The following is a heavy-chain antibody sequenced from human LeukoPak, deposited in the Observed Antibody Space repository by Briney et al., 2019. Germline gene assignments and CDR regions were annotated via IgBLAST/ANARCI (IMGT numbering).Heavy chain of an antibody. CDR3: ARDLFTPRDH. V-gene: IGHV1-2*02. CDR1: GYTFNDYF. D-gene: IGHD2-15*01. Sequence: ASVKVSCKASGYTFNDYFVHWTRQAPGQGLEWMGWINPKIGGTDYAQKFQGRVTMTRDTSISTAYMELSGLRSDDTAIYYCARDLFTPRDHWGQGTLVTVSS. J-gene: IGHJ4*02. CDR2: INPKIGGT.